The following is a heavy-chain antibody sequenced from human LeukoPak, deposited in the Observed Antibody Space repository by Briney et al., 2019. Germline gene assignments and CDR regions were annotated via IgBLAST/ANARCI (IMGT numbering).Heavy chain of an antibody. CDR3: ARVENTYYYDSSGSNGFDI. J-gene: IGHJ3*02. D-gene: IGHD3-22*01. CDR2: INPNSGTT. V-gene: IGHV1-46*01. CDR1: GYTFTDYY. Sequence: GASVKVSXKASGYTFTDYYMHWVRQAPGQGLEWVGIINPNSGTTSYAQKFQGRVTMTRDTSTTTVYMELSSLTSEDTAVYYCARVENTYYYDSSGSNGFDIWGQGTLVTVSS.